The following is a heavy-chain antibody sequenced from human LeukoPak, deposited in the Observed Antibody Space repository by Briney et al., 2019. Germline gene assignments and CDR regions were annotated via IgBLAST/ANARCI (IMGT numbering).Heavy chain of an antibody. D-gene: IGHD6-19*01. Sequence: SETLSLTCTVSGGSISGSSYYWGWIRQPPGKGLEWIGSIYYSGSTYYNPSLKSRVTISVDTSKNQFSLKLSSVTAADTAVYYCARGRSEFWMSSHSGWYYYWGQGTLVTVSS. V-gene: IGHV4-39*07. CDR1: GGSISGSSYY. CDR3: ARGRSEFWMSSHSGWYYY. J-gene: IGHJ4*02. CDR2: IYYSGST.